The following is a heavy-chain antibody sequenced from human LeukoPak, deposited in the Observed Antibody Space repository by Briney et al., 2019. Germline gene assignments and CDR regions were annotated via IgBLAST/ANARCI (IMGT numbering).Heavy chain of an antibody. D-gene: IGHD3-10*01. CDR2: INHSGST. CDR3: ARESITMVRGDN. CDR1: GGSISSYY. Sequence: PSETLSLTCTVSGGSISSYYWNWIRQPAGKGLEWIGQINHSGSTNYNPSLKSRVTISVDTSKNQFSLKLSSVTAADTAVYYCARESITMVRGDNWGQGTLVTVSS. J-gene: IGHJ4*02. V-gene: IGHV4-4*07.